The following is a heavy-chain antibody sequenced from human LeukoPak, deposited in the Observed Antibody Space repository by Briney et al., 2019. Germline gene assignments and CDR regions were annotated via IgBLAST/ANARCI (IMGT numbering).Heavy chain of an antibody. V-gene: IGHV4-59*01. CDR1: GGSISSYY. J-gene: IGHJ4*02. CDR2: IYYSGST. Sequence: KASETLSLTCSVSGGSISSYYWSWIRQPPGKGLEWIGYIYYSGSTNYNPSLKSRVTISVDTSTNQFSLKLSSVTAADTAVYYCARVVVGATYYFDYWGQGTLVTVSS. CDR3: ARVVVGATYYFDY. D-gene: IGHD1-26*01.